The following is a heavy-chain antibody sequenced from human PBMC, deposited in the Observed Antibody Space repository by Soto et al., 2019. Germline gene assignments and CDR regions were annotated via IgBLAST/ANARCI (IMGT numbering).Heavy chain of an antibody. CDR1: GGSISSSSYY. J-gene: IGHJ3*02. V-gene: IGHV4-39*01. CDR2: IYYSGST. Sequence: SETLSLTCTVSGGSISSSSYYWGWIRQPPGKGLEWIGSIYYSGSTYYNPSLKSRVTISVDTSKNQFSLKLSSVTAADTAVYYCARRLGRRILTGYYDAFDIWGQGTMVTVSS. D-gene: IGHD3-9*01. CDR3: ARRLGRRILTGYYDAFDI.